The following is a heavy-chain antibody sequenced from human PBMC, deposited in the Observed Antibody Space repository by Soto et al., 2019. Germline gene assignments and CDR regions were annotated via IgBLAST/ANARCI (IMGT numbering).Heavy chain of an antibody. CDR1: GGSISSGGYY. CDR3: ARESGDGYNSDYYGMDV. V-gene: IGHV4-31*03. CDR2: IYYSGST. J-gene: IGHJ6*02. Sequence: QVQLQESGPGLVKPSQTLSLTCTVSGGSISSGGYYWSWIRQHPGKGLEWIGYIYYSGSTYYNPALKSRVTISVDTSKNPFSLKRSSVTAADTAVYYCARESGDGYNSDYYGMDVWGQGTTVTVSS. D-gene: IGHD5-12*01.